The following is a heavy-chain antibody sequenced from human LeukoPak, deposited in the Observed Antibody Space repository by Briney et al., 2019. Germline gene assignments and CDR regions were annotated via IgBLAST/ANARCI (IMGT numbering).Heavy chain of an antibody. J-gene: IGHJ4*02. D-gene: IGHD3-22*01. CDR3: ARDPSGYFNY. CDR2: IYGSGST. V-gene: IGHV4-61*01. CDR1: GGSVSSGSYY. Sequence: SETLSLTCTVSGGSVSSGSYYWSWIRQPPGKGLEWIGYIYGSGSTNYSPSLKSRVTISVDTSKNQFSLKLSSVTAADTAVYYCARDPSGYFNYRGQGTLVTVSS.